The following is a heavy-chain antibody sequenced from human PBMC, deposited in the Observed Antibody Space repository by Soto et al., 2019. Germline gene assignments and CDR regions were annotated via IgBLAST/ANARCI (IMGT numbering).Heavy chain of an antibody. J-gene: IGHJ4*02. CDR1: GGSFSSDA. Sequence: QVHLVQSGPEVREPGSSVKVSCKASGGSFSSDAITWVRQAPGQGLEWIGEIIPMFDTTNYAPEFQGRVTITADTATTTVYMQLSSLRSEDTATYYCARRPMGSTWSLHYWGQGTLVTVSS. D-gene: IGHD6-13*01. CDR2: IIPMFDTT. V-gene: IGHV1-69*06. CDR3: ARRPMGSTWSLHY.